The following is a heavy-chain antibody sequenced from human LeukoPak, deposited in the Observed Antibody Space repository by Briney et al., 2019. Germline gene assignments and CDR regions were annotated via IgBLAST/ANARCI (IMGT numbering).Heavy chain of an antibody. J-gene: IGHJ5*02. CDR3: ARDLFLSSSHVSS. CDR2: IIPIFGTA. D-gene: IGHD6-6*01. Sequence: GSSVEVSCKXSGGTFSSYAISWVRQAPGQGLEWMGRIIPIFGTANYAQKFQGRVTITTDESTSTAYMELSSLRSEDTAVYYCARDLFLSSSHVSSWGQGTLVTVSS. V-gene: IGHV1-69*05. CDR1: GGTFSSYA.